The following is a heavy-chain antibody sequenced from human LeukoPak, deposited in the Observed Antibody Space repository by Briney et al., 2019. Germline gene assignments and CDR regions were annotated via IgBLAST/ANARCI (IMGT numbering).Heavy chain of an antibody. CDR1: GGSFSGYY. J-gene: IGHJ4*02. CDR2: INHSGSP. D-gene: IGHD6-19*01. V-gene: IGHV4-34*01. CDR3: AGLDPYLVDY. Sequence: SETLSLTCAVYGGSFSGYYWSWIRQPPGKGLEWIGEINHSGSPNYNPSLKSRVTISVDTSKNQFSLKLSSVTAADTAVYYCAGLDPYLVDYWGQGTLVTVSS.